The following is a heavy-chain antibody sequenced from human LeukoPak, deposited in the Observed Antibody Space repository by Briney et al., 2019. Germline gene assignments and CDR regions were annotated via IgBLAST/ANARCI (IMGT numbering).Heavy chain of an antibody. CDR1: GGSFRGYY. V-gene: IGHV4-34*01. CDR3: ARARDDSRYYYYYYMDV. D-gene: IGHD3-3*01. Sequence: SETLSLTCAVYGGSFRGYYWSWIRQPPGKGLEWIGEINHSGSTNYNPSLKSRVTISVDTSKNQFSLKLSSVTAADTAVYYCARARDDSRYYYYYYMDVWGKGTTVTVSS. CDR2: INHSGST. J-gene: IGHJ6*03.